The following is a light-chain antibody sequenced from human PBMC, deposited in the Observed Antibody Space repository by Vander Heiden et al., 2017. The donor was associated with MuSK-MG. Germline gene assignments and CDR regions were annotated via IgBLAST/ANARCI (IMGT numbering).Light chain of an antibody. CDR3: AAWDNSLRGPV. J-gene: IGLJ1*01. Sequence: QSVLTQPPSASGTPGQRVTLSSSGSSPNIGSNFVFWYQQLPGTAHKLLIHRNNQRPSGVPDRFSGSKSGTSASLAISGLRSEDEADYHCAAWDNSLRGPVFGPGTTVTVL. CDR1: SPNIGSNF. CDR2: RNN. V-gene: IGLV1-47*01.